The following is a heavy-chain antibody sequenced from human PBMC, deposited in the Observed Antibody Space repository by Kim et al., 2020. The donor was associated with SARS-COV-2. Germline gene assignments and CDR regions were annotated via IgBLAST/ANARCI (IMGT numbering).Heavy chain of an antibody. J-gene: IGHJ4*02. V-gene: IGHV3-48*02. CDR3: ARCWSSWFNGGSCRAFDY. D-gene: IGHD2-15*01. CDR1: GFTFSSYS. Sequence: GGSLRLSCAASGFTFSSYSMNWVRQAPGKGLEWVSYISSSSSTIYYADSVKGRFTISRDNAKNSLYLQMNSLRDEDTAVYYCARCWSSWFNGGSCRAFDYWGQGTLVTVSS. CDR2: ISSSSSTI.